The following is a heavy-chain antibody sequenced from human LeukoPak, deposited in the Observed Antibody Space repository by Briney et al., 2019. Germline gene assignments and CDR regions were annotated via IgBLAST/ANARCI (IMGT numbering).Heavy chain of an antibody. V-gene: IGHV3-74*01. CDR3: ARRGTGHGMDV. Sequence: GGSLRLSCAASGFTFNNYWIHWVRQVPGKGLVWVSRINNDGSSASYVDSVEGRFTISRDNAKNTLFLQMSSLRAEDTAVYYCARRGTGHGMDVWGQGTTVIVSS. J-gene: IGHJ6*02. CDR2: INNDGSSA. D-gene: IGHD1-1*01. CDR1: GFTFNNYW.